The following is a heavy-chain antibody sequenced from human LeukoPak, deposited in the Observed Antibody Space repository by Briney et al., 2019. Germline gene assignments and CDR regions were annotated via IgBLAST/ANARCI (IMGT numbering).Heavy chain of an antibody. CDR3: ARDQGFGGSGSYFDY. CDR1: GGTFSSYA. V-gene: IGHV1-69*04. D-gene: IGHD1-26*01. J-gene: IGHJ4*02. Sequence: SVKVSCKASGGTFSSYAISWVRQAPGQGLEWMGRIIPILGIANYAQKFQGRVTITADKSTSTAYMELSSLRSEDTAMYYCARDQGFGGSGSYFDYWGQGTLVTVSS. CDR2: IIPILGIA.